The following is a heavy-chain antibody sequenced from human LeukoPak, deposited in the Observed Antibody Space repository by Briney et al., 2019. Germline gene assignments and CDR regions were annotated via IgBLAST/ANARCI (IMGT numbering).Heavy chain of an antibody. CDR3: ARTYYDILTGPIGAFDI. Sequence: SGGSLRLSCAASGFTFSSYGMHWVRQAPGKGLEWVAVIWYDGSNKYYADSVKGRFTISRDNSKNTLYLQMNSLRAEDTAVYYCARTYYDILTGPIGAFDIWGQGTMVTVSS. D-gene: IGHD3-9*01. V-gene: IGHV3-33*01. CDR2: IWYDGSNK. J-gene: IGHJ3*02. CDR1: GFTFSSYG.